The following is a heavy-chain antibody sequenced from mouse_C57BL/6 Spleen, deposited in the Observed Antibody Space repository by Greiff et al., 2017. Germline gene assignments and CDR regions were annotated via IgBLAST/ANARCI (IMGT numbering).Heavy chain of an antibody. CDR2: ISYSGST. J-gene: IGHJ2*01. Sequence: EVQVVESGPGLAKPSQTLSLTCSVTGYSITSDYWNWIRKFPGHKLEYMGYISYSGSTYYNPSLNSRISITRETSKNQYYLQLNSVTTEDTATDYCARYYGSSSFDYWGQGTTLTVSS. CDR1: GYSITSDY. D-gene: IGHD1-1*01. V-gene: IGHV3-8*01. CDR3: ARYYGSSSFDY.